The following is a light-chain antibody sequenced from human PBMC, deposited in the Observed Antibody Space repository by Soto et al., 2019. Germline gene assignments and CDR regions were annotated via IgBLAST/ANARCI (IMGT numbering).Light chain of an antibody. J-gene: IGKJ1*01. CDR1: QSVSSN. V-gene: IGKV3-15*01. CDR3: QQYNNWPRT. CDR2: DAS. Sequence: IVMTQSPATLSVSPWERATLSCRASQSVSSNLAWHQQKPGQAPRILMYDASTRATGIPARFSGSGSGTDFTLTISSLQFEDFAVYYCQQYNNWPRTFGQGTKVDIK.